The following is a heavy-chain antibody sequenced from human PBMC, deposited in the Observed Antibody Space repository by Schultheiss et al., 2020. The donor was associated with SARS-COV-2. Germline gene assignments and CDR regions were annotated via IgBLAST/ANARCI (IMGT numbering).Heavy chain of an antibody. Sequence: GESLKISCKGSGYSFTSYWISWVRQMPGKGLEWMGRIDPSDSYTNYSPSFQGHVTISADKSISTAYLQWSSLKASDTAMYYCASRGVNDFWSGYGSWSTDYGMDVWGQGTTVTVSS. CDR1: GYSFTSYW. J-gene: IGHJ6*02. V-gene: IGHV5-10-1*01. D-gene: IGHD3-3*01. CDR3: ASRGVNDFWSGYGSWSTDYGMDV. CDR2: IDPSDSYT.